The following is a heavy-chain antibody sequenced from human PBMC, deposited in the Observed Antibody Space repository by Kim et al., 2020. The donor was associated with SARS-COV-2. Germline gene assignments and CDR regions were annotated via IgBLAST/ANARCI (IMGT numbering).Heavy chain of an antibody. D-gene: IGHD1-26*01. V-gene: IGHV3-11*03. Sequence: SLKGRFTISRDNARNSLYLQINDLRAEDTAVYYCARWGGYYDATGAYYLDHWGQGTVVTVSS. CDR3: ARWGGYYDATGAYYLDH. J-gene: IGHJ4*02.